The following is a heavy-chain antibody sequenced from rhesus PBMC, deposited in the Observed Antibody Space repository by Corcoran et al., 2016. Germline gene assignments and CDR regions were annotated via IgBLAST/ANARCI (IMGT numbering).Heavy chain of an antibody. CDR2: IYWVDDK. CDR1: GFSLTTSGMG. Sequence: QVTLKESGPALVKPTQTLTLTCTFSGFSLTTSGMGVGWIRQPPGKALEWLALIYWVDDKRYSTSLKSRLTISKDTSKNQVVLTMTDMDPVDTATYYCARGGYFDYWGQGVLVTVSS. V-gene: IGHV2-174*01. CDR3: ARGGYFDY. J-gene: IGHJ4*01.